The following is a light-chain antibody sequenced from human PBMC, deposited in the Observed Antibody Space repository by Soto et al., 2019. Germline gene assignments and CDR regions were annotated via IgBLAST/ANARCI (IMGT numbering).Light chain of an antibody. CDR3: SSYTRSNTNV. J-gene: IGLJ1*01. V-gene: IGLV2-14*01. Sequence: QSALTQPASVSGSPGQSITVSCTGTSSDVGGYNYVSWYQQHPGKAPKLMIYDVSNRPSGVSNRFSGSKSGNKASLTISGLQAEDEADYYCSSYTRSNTNVFGTGTKLTVL. CDR2: DVS. CDR1: SSDVGGYNY.